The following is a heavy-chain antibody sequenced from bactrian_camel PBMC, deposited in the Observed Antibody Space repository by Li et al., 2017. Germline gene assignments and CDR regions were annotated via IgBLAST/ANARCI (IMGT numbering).Heavy chain of an antibody. CDR3: SLAHQYGGTWFAATNY. CDR1: GFTFGRCW. J-gene: IGHJ4*01. Sequence: QVQLVESGGGLVQPGESLRLSCVASGFTFGRCWMHWVRQAPGKGLEWVSHISSDGRVTYYADSVKGRFTMSRDNAKSMLYLQLNSLKSDDTAMYYCSLAHQYGGTWFAATNYWGQGTQVTVS. D-gene: IGHD2*01. V-gene: IGHV3S6*01. CDR2: ISSDGRVT.